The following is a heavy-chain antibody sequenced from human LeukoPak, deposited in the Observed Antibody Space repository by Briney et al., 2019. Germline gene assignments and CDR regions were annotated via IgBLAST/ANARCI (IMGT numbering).Heavy chain of an antibody. J-gene: IGHJ4*02. D-gene: IGHD1-7*01. CDR1: GFTFSRHW. Sequence: GGSLRLSCEASGFTFSRHWLTWVRQAPGKGLEWVGNIDGAGGEKHYVDSVKGRFTISRDNAKNSLYLQMNSLRAEDTAMYYCARVSRYNWNYGVFDYWGQGTLVTVSS. V-gene: IGHV3-7*01. CDR3: ARVSRYNWNYGVFDY. CDR2: IDGAGGEK.